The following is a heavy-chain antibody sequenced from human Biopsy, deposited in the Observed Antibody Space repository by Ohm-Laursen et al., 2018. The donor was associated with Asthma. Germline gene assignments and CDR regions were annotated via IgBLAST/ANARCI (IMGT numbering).Heavy chain of an antibody. D-gene: IGHD6-19*01. CDR2: ISYDGSNK. J-gene: IGHJ4*01. Sequence: SLRLSCTASGFTFSTYAMHWVRQAPGKGLEWVAVISYDGSNKYYADSVKGRFTISRDNSKNTLYLQMNSLRGDDTAVYYCAGGMERDGWFFDFWGQGTPVTVSS. V-gene: IGHV3-30-3*01. CDR3: AGGMERDGWFFDF. CDR1: GFTFSTYA.